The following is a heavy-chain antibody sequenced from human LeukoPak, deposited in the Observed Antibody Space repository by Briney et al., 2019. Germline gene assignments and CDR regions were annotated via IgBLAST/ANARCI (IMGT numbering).Heavy chain of an antibody. CDR1: GGSISSYW. CDR2: IFYSGST. CDR3: ARRGGGHAFDI. Sequence: PSETLSLTCTVSGGSISSYWWSWTRQPPGKGLEYIGYIFYSGSTNYNPSLKSRVTISVDTSKIHFSLRLSSVTAADTAVYYCARRGGGHAFDIWGPGTMVTVSS. D-gene: IGHD3-16*01. V-gene: IGHV4-59*08. J-gene: IGHJ3*02.